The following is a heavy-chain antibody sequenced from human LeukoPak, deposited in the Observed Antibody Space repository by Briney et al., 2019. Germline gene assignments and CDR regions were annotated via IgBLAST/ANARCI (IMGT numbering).Heavy chain of an antibody. J-gene: IGHJ3*01. Sequence: SETLSLTCAVYGGSFSDYYWSWIRQPPGKGLEWIGEINRSGSTNYNPSLKSRVTISVDTSKNQVSLKMSSVTAADTAVYYCARGSVLWGQGTMVTVSS. V-gene: IGHV4-34*01. D-gene: IGHD6-6*01. CDR3: ARGSVL. CDR1: GGSFSDYY. CDR2: INRSGST.